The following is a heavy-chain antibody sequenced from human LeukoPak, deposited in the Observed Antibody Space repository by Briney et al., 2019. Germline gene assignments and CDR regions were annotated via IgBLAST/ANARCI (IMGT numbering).Heavy chain of an antibody. J-gene: IGHJ6*03. Sequence: PSETLSLTCTVSGGSISSSRYYWGWIRQPPGKGLEWIGSISYSGSTYYNPSLKSRVTISVDTSKNQFSLKLSSVTAADTAVYYCALVGATGYYHYYMDVWGKGTTVTVSS. CDR3: ALVGATGYYHYYMDV. CDR2: ISYSGST. CDR1: GGSISSSRYY. D-gene: IGHD1-26*01. V-gene: IGHV4-39*01.